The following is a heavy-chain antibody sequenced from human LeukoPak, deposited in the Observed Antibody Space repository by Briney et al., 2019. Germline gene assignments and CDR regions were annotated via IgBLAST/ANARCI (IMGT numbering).Heavy chain of an antibody. D-gene: IGHD5-24*01. Sequence: PSETLSLTCAVSGYSISSGYYWGWIRQPPGKGLEWIGSIYHSGSTYYNPSLKSRVTISVDTSKNQFSLKLSSVTAADTAVYYCARGRWLQPLRYFDYWGQGTLVTVSS. J-gene: IGHJ4*02. CDR3: ARGRWLQPLRYFDY. CDR1: GYSISSGYY. V-gene: IGHV4-38-2*01. CDR2: IYHSGST.